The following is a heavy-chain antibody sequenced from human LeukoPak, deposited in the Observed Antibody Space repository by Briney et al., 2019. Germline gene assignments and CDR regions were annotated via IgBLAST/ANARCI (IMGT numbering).Heavy chain of an antibody. CDR1: GFTFSDYW. V-gene: IGHV3-7*01. CDR2: IRQDGGEK. J-gene: IGHJ4*01. D-gene: IGHD6-13*01. CDR3: ARDGTAAGLYFDL. Sequence: GGSLRLSCAVSGFTFSDYWMNWVRQAPGKGLEWAASIRQDGGEKSYVDSVKGRFTMSRDNTKNSLYLQMSSLRAEDTAVYYCARDGTAAGLYFDLWGQGTLVTVSS.